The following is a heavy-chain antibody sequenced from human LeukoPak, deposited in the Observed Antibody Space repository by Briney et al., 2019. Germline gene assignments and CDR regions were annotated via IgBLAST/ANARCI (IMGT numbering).Heavy chain of an antibody. D-gene: IGHD6-13*01. J-gene: IGHJ4*02. CDR3: AKGGGAAVALPYYFDC. CDR1: GFTFSSYW. V-gene: IGHV3-23*01. Sequence: GGSLRLSCAASGFTFSSYWMSWVRQAPGKGLEWVSTISGSGGSIFYADSVKGRFTISRDNSKNTLYLQMNSLRAEDTAIYYCAKGGGAAVALPYYFDCWGQGTLVTVSS. CDR2: ISGSGGSI.